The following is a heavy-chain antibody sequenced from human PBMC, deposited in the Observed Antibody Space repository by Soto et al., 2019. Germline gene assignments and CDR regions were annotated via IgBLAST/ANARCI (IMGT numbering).Heavy chain of an antibody. CDR1: GFTFSSYA. CDR2: ISYDGSNK. D-gene: IGHD2-2*01. CDR3: ARGPSSLTRFDY. V-gene: IGHV3-30-3*01. J-gene: IGHJ4*02. Sequence: PVGSLRLSCAASGFTFSSYAMHWVRQAPGKGLEWVAVISYDGSNKYYADSVKGRFTISRDNSKNTLYLQMNSLRAKDTAVYYCARGPSSLTRFDYWGQGTLVTVSS.